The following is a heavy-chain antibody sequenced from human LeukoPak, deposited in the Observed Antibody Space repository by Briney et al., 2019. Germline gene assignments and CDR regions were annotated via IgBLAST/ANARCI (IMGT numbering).Heavy chain of an antibody. CDR3: ARGNFYDNKGYSPELRY. Sequence: ASVKVFCKTSGYTFTSYYIHWLRQAPGKRFEWMGWRDPKSGATKYEHFQGRVTMTRDTSISTAYMELSRLTSDDTAVYYCARGNFYDNKGYSPELRYWGQGTLVTVSS. CDR2: RDPKSGAT. CDR1: GYTFTSYY. V-gene: IGHV1-2*02. J-gene: IGHJ4*02. D-gene: IGHD3-10*01.